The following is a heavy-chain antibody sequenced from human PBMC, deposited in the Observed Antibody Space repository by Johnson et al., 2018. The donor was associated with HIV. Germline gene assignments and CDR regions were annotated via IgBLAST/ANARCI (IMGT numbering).Heavy chain of an antibody. Sequence: VQLVESGGGVVTPGGSLRLSCAASGFTFDDYGMSWVRQAPGKGLEWVSGISWNSGSIGYADSVKGRFTISRDNSKNTLYLQMSSLRAEDTAVYYCARAYSYGAFDIWGQGTMVTVSS. CDR3: ARAYSYGAFDI. J-gene: IGHJ3*02. CDR1: GFTFDDYG. CDR2: ISWNSGSI. D-gene: IGHD5-18*01. V-gene: IGHV3-20*04.